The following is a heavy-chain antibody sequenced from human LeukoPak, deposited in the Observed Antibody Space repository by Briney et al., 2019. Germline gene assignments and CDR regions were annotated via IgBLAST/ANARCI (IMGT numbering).Heavy chain of an antibody. D-gene: IGHD3-22*01. CDR2: ISGYNGNT. J-gene: IGHJ3*02. CDR1: GYTFTTYN. V-gene: IGHV1-18*01. Sequence: ASVKVSCTASGYTFTTYNINWVRQAPGQGLEWMGWISGYNGNTNYAQTLQGRVTMTTDTSTSTAYMELRSLKSDDTAVYYCASLKNYYDSSGYLVTDAFDIWGQGTMVTVSS. CDR3: ASLKNYYDSSGYLVTDAFDI.